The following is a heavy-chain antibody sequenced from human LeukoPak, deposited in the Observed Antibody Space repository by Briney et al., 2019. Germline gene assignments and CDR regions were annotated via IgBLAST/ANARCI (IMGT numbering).Heavy chain of an antibody. V-gene: IGHV1-46*01. CDR2: INPSGGST. CDR1: GYTFISYY. Sequence: ASVKVSCKASGYTFISYYMHWVRQAPGQGLEWMGIINPSGGSTSYAQKFQGRVTMTRDMSTSTVYMELSSLRSEDTAVYYCARTTKQQLAGRNYYMDVWGKGTTVTVSS. CDR3: ARTTKQQLAGRNYYMDV. D-gene: IGHD6-13*01. J-gene: IGHJ6*03.